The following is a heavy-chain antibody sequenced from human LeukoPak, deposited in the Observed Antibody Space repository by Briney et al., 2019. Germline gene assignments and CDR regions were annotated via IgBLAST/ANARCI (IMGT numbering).Heavy chain of an antibody. CDR2: FDPEDGET. J-gene: IGHJ6*03. CDR3: ARDLQYQTNYYYYMDV. D-gene: IGHD4-11*01. V-gene: IGHV1-24*01. CDR1: GYTLTELS. Sequence: ASVKVSCKVSGYTLTELSMHWVRQAPGKGLEWMGGFDPEDGETIYAQKFQGRVTMTEDTSTDTAYMQLSSLRSEDTAVYYCARDLQYQTNYYYYMDVWGKGTTVTVSS.